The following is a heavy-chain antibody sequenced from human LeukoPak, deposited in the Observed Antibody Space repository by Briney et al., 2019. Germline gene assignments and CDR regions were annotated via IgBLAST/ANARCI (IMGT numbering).Heavy chain of an antibody. Sequence: GGSLRLSCAASGFTFSSYWMSWVRQAPGKGLEWVANIKQDGSEKYYVDSVKGRFTISRDNAKNSLYLQMNSLRAEDTAVYYCARTGYNWDYPGSYYYYYMDVWGKGTTVTVSS. CDR1: GFTFSSYW. V-gene: IGHV3-7*01. D-gene: IGHD1-7*01. CDR3: ARTGYNWDYPGSYYYYYMDV. J-gene: IGHJ6*03. CDR2: IKQDGSEK.